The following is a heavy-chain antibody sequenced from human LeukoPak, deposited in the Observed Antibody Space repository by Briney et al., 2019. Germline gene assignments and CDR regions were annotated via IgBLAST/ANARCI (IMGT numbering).Heavy chain of an antibody. J-gene: IGHJ6*03. V-gene: IGHV4-39*01. Sequence: SETLSLTCTVSGGSISSSSYYWGWIRQPPGKGLEWIGSIYYSGSTYYNPSLKSRVTISVDTSKNQFSLKLSSVTAADTAVYYCARHEPGRRTYYYMDVWGKGTTVTVSS. CDR3: ARHEPGRRTYYYMDV. CDR2: IYYSGST. CDR1: GGSISSSSYY. D-gene: IGHD3/OR15-3a*01.